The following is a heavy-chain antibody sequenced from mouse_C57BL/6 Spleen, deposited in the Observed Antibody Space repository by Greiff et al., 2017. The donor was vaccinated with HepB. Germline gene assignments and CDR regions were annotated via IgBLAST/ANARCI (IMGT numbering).Heavy chain of an antibody. CDR2: IYPGSGNT. CDR1: GYTFTDYY. J-gene: IGHJ2*01. D-gene: IGHD1-1*01. Sequence: QVQLKESGAELVRPGASVKLSCKASGYTFTDYYINWVKQRPGQGLEWIARIYPGSGNTYYNEKFKGKATLTAEKSSSTAYMQLSSLTSEDSAVYFCARYGSSPFDYWGQGTTLTVSS. CDR3: ARYGSSPFDY. V-gene: IGHV1-76*01.